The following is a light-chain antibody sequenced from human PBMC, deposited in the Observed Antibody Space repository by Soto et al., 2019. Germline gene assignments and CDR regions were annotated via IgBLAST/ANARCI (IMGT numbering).Light chain of an antibody. Sequence: EIGMTQSPATLSVSPGERATLSCRASQSVSSNLSWYQQKPGQAPRLLIYGASTRATGIPARFSGSGSGTEVTLTISSLQSEDFAVYYCQQYNNWPGWTFGQGTKVEIK. J-gene: IGKJ1*01. CDR3: QQYNNWPGWT. V-gene: IGKV3-15*01. CDR1: QSVSSN. CDR2: GAS.